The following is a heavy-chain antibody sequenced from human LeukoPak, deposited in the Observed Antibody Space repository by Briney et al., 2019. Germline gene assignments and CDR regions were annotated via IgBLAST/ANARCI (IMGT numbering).Heavy chain of an antibody. V-gene: IGHV4-34*01. J-gene: IGHJ2*01. D-gene: IGHD2-8*01. CDR2: INHSGST. Sequence: SETLSLTCAVYGGSFSGYYWSWIRQPPGKGLEWIGEINHSGSTNYNPSLKSRVTISVDTSKNQFSLKLSSVTAADTAVYYCARAGTNGDYWYFDLWGRGTLVTVSP. CDR3: ARAGTNGDYWYFDL. CDR1: GGSFSGYY.